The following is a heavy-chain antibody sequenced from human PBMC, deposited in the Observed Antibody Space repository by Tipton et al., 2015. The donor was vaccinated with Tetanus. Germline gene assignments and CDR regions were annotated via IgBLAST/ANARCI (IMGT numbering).Heavy chain of an antibody. D-gene: IGHD2-21*02. CDR3: ARTADNWFDP. J-gene: IGHJ5*02. CDR1: RGSINSGTFY. CDR2: IYYNGNM. Sequence: TPSLTCTVSRGSINSGTFYWDWIRQPPGKGLEWIGNIYYNGNMLENPSLKGRVTLSLDKSKNQFSLNLTSVTAADTAVYYCARTADNWFDPWGQGILVTVSS. V-gene: IGHV4-39*01.